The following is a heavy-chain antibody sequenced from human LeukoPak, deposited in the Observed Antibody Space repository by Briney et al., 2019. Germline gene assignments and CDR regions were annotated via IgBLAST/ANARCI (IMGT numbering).Heavy chain of an antibody. J-gene: IGHJ4*02. V-gene: IGHV4-34*01. Sequence: SETLSLTCAVYGGSFSGYYWSWIRQAPGKGLEWIGEINHSGSTNYNPSLKSRVTISVDTSKNQFSLKLSSVTAADTAVYYCARMGYSYPYFDYWGQGTLVTVSS. CDR1: GGSFSGYY. CDR2: INHSGST. D-gene: IGHD5-18*01. CDR3: ARMGYSYPYFDY.